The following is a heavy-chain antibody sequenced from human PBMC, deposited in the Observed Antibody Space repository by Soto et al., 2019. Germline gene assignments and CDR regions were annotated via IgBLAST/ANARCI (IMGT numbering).Heavy chain of an antibody. J-gene: IGHJ6*04. V-gene: IGHV4-31*03. CDR1: CGSISSGGYY. CDR3: ARGKYQLIYGIDV. Sequence: SEPLSLTCTASCGSISSGGYYWSWIRQHPGKGLEWIGYIYYSGSTYYNPSLKSRVTISVDTSKNQFSLKLSSVTAADTAVYSGARGKYQLIYGIDVGGKRTTVNVSS. D-gene: IGHD2-2*01. CDR2: IYYSGST.